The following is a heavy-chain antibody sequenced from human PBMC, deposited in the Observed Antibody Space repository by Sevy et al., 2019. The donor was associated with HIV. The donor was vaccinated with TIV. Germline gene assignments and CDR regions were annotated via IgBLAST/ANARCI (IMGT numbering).Heavy chain of an antibody. CDR1: GFTFDMYW. V-gene: IGHV3-7*03. CDR3: TRSYFDL. J-gene: IGHJ4*02. Sequence: GGSLRLSCDASGFTFDMYWMQWVRQAPGKGLEWVANIRQDGNEIYYAASVRGRFTISRDNAKVSLYLQMNNLRVEDTATYYCTRSYFDLWGQGTLVTVSS. CDR2: IRQDGNEI.